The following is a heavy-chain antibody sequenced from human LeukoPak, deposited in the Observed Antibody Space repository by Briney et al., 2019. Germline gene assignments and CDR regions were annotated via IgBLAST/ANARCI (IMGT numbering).Heavy chain of an antibody. Sequence: PSETLSLTCTVSGGSISSYYWSWIRQPPGKGLEWIGYIYYSGSTNYNPSLKSRVTISVDTSKNQFSLKLSSVTAADTAVYYCARQGYYYDSSGYYRYWGQGTLVTVSS. CDR3: ARQGYYYDSSGYYRY. V-gene: IGHV4-59*08. CDR2: IYYSGST. CDR1: GGSISSYY. J-gene: IGHJ4*02. D-gene: IGHD3-22*01.